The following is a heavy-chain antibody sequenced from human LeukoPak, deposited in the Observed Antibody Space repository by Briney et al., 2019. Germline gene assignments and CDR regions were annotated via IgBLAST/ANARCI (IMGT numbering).Heavy chain of an antibody. D-gene: IGHD3-10*01. CDR2: IKSKTDGGTT. Sequence: GWSLRRSCGASGFTFSKAWMSWVRQAPGKGLEWFGRIKSKTDGGTTDYAAPVKGRFTISRDDSRNTLSLQMNSLKTEDTAVYYCTTITMIREHEDYWGQGTLVTVSS. J-gene: IGHJ4*02. CDR3: TTITMIREHEDY. V-gene: IGHV3-15*01. CDR1: GFTFSKAW.